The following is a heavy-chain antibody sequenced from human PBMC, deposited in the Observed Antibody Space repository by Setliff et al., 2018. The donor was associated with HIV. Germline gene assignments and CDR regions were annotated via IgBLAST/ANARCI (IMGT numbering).Heavy chain of an antibody. V-gene: IGHV3-21*01. Sequence: GGSLRLSCAASGFTFSSYTMNWVRQAPGKGLEWVSSISSSSSNIYYADSVKGRFTISRDNAKNSLYLQMNSLRAEDTAVYYCARDSEDTACDYYYYIDVWGKGTTVTVSS. J-gene: IGHJ6*03. CDR2: ISSSSSNI. D-gene: IGHD5-18*01. CDR3: ARDSEDTACDYYYYIDV. CDR1: GFTFSSYT.